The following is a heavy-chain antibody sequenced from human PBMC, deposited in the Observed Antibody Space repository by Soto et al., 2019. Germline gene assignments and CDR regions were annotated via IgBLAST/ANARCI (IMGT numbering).Heavy chain of an antibody. Sequence: GSGPTLVNPTQTLTLTCTVSGFSVSARGVGVGWIRQPPGKALEWLGIIYWNDDKRYSPSLKSRLTITKDTSKNQVVPTMTNMDPVDTATYYCAHSPWGAAPDYWGQGTLVTVSS. J-gene: IGHJ4*02. CDR3: AHSPWGAAPDY. CDR1: GFSVSARGVG. V-gene: IGHV2-5*01. D-gene: IGHD3-16*01. CDR2: IYWNDDK.